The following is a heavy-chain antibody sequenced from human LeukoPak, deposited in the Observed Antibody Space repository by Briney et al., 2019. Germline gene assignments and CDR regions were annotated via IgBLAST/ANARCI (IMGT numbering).Heavy chain of an antibody. J-gene: IGHJ4*02. CDR2: IYYSGST. CDR3: ARAVGDDSSSWSGGFDY. Sequence: PSETLSLTCTVSGGSISSYYWSWIRQPPGKGLEWIGYIYYSGSTNYNPSLKSRVTISVDTSKNQFSLKLSSVTAADTAAYYCARAVGDDSSSWSGGFDYWGQGTLVTVSS. V-gene: IGHV4-59*01. D-gene: IGHD6-13*01. CDR1: GGSISSYY.